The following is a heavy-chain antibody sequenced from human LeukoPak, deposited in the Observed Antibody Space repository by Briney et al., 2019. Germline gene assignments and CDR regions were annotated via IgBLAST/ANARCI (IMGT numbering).Heavy chain of an antibody. CDR1: GYSITSGYY. D-gene: IGHD3-10*01. CDR2: IYHSGST. Sequence: SETLSLTCTVSGYSITSGYYWGWIRQPPGKGLEWIGTIYHSGSTYYNPSLKSRVTISVDTSKNQFSLKLSSVTAADTAIYYCARDRGGLDAFDIWGQGTMVTVSS. CDR3: ARDRGGLDAFDI. V-gene: IGHV4-38-2*02. J-gene: IGHJ3*02.